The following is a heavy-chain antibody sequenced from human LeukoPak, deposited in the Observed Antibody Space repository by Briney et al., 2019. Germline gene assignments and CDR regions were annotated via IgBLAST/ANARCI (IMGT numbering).Heavy chain of an antibody. D-gene: IGHD3-3*01. J-gene: IGHJ3*02. CDR3: ARGGITIFGVVIHDAFDI. CDR1: GGSFSGYY. Sequence: SETLSLTCAVYGGSFSGYYWSWIRQPPGKGLEWIGEINHSGSTNYNPSLKSRVTISVDTSKNQFSLKLSSVTAADTAVYYCARGGITIFGVVIHDAFDIWGQGTMVTVSS. CDR2: INHSGST. V-gene: IGHV4-34*01.